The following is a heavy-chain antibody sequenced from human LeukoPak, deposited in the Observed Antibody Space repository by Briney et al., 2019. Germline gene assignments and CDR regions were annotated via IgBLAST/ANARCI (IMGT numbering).Heavy chain of an antibody. CDR2: ISAYNGNT. CDR1: GYTFTSYG. J-gene: IGHJ6*02. Sequence: ASVKVSCKASGYTFTSYGISWVRQAPGQGLEWMGWISAYNGNTNYAQKLQSRVTMTTDTSTSTAYMELRSLRSDDTAVYYCARESVWDPASSMDVWGQGTTVTVSS. CDR3: ARESVWDPASSMDV. D-gene: IGHD1-26*01. V-gene: IGHV1-18*01.